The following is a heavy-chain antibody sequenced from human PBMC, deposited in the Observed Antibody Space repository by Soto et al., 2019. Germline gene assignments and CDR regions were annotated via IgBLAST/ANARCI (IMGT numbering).Heavy chain of an antibody. Sequence: GESLKISCQASGYSFTTYWISWVRQMPGKGLECMGRIDPTDSYTDYGPSFEGHVTMSVDRSISTAYLEWSSLKASDSAMYYCARQGGSGSYYTLLHYYYGMDVWGQGTTVTVSS. J-gene: IGHJ6*02. V-gene: IGHV5-10-1*01. D-gene: IGHD3-10*01. CDR1: GYSFTTYW. CDR2: IDPTDSYT. CDR3: ARQGGSGSYYTLLHYYYGMDV.